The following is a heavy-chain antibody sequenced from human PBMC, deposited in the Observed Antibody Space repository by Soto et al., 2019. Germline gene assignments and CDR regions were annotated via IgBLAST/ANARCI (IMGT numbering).Heavy chain of an antibody. J-gene: IGHJ4*02. CDR3: ARGLAAAGNGY. V-gene: IGHV1-2*02. CDR2: INPNSGGT. CDR1: GYTFTGYQ. D-gene: IGHD6-13*01. Sequence: GASVKVSCKASGYTFTGYQMHWLRQAPGQGLEWLGWINPNSGGTNYAQKFQGRVTMTRDTSISTAYMELSRLRSDDTAVYYCARGLAAAGNGYWGQGTLVTVSS.